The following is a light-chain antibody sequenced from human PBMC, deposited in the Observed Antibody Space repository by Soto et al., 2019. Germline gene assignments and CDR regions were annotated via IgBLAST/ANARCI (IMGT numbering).Light chain of an antibody. Sequence: DIQMTQSPSTLSASVGDRVTITCRTSQSISNWLAWYQQKPGKAPKLLISGASSLESGVPSRFSGSGSGTEFTLTISSLQPEDFATYYCQQSFRTPLTFGGGTKVEIK. V-gene: IGKV1-5*01. CDR1: QSISNW. J-gene: IGKJ4*01. CDR3: QQSFRTPLT. CDR2: GAS.